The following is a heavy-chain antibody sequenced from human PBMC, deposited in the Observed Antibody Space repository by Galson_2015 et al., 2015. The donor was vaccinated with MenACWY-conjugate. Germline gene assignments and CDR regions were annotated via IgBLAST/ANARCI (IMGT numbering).Heavy chain of an antibody. D-gene: IGHD3-3*01. CDR3: ARGGSYEGYAFDI. V-gene: IGHV3-23*01. CDR2: ISDSGGRT. CDR1: AFTFSSVC. Sequence: SLRLSCAASAFTFSSVCMIWVRQPPGKGLEWVSSISDSGGRTYYADSVKGRFTISRDNSRKTLFLQMNSLRAEDTAVYYCARGGSYEGYAFDIWGQGTMVTVSS. J-gene: IGHJ3*02.